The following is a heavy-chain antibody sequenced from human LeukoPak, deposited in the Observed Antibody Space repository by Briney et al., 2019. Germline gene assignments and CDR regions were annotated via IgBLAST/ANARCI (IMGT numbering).Heavy chain of an antibody. CDR1: GGSISHYY. V-gene: IGHV4-59*01. D-gene: IGHD4-17*01. J-gene: IGHJ6*02. Sequence: SETLSLTCTVSGGSISHYYWSWLRQSPGKGLEWIGYIYYSGTTNYNPSLKSRVTISVDTSRNQFSLQLRSVTAADTAVYYCAREDPQTTVPEGMDVWGQGTTVIVSS. CDR2: IYYSGTT. CDR3: AREDPQTTVPEGMDV.